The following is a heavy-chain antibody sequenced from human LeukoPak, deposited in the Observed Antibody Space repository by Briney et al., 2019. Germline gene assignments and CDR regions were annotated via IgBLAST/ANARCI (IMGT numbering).Heavy chain of an antibody. Sequence: GGSLRLSCAASGFTFSSYGMHWVRQAPGKWLEWVAVISYDGSNKYYADSVKGRFTISRDNSKNTLYLQMNSLRAEDTAVYYCAKEDGDQYYYYGMDVWGQGTTVTVSS. D-gene: IGHD4-17*01. V-gene: IGHV3-30*18. CDR1: GFTFSSYG. J-gene: IGHJ6*02. CDR2: ISYDGSNK. CDR3: AKEDGDQYYYYGMDV.